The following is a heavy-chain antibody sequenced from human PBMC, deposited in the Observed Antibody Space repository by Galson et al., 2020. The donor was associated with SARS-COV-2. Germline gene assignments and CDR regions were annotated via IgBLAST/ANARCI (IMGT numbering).Heavy chain of an antibody. D-gene: IGHD3-16*01. J-gene: IGHJ6*02. CDR1: GFTFSSYA. CDR2: ISYDGSNK. CDR3: ARPTGGSYYYGMDV. V-gene: IGHV3-30*04. Sequence: GGSLRLSCEASGFTFSSYAMHWVRQAPGKGLEWVAVISYDGSNKYYADSVKGRFTISRDNSKNTLYLQMNSLRAEDTAVYYCARPTGGSYYYGMDVWGQGTTVTVSS.